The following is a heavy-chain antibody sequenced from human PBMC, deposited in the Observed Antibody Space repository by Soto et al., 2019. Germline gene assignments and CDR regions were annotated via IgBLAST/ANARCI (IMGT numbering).Heavy chain of an antibody. CDR3: GRGSYLETSGFSYWCFDL. D-gene: IGHD3-10*01. CDR1: GGSINTDGLY. V-gene: IGHV4-31*03. CDR2: IHYSGTT. Sequence: QVQLQESGPGLVKPSQTLSLTCTVSGGSINTDGLYWNWIRQHPGRGLEWIGSIHYSGTTFDSPSLKTRLSMSVDTSKNEFSLQLSSVTAADTAFYFCGRGSYLETSGFSYWCFDLWGRGTLVTVSS. J-gene: IGHJ2*01.